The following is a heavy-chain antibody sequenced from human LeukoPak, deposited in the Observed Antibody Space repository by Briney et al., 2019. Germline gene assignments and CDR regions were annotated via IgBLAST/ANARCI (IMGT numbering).Heavy chain of an antibody. CDR2: ISSSSSYI. J-gene: IGHJ4*02. Sequence: GGSLRLSCAASGFTFSNYAMHWVRQAPGKGLEWVSSISSSSSYIYYADSVKGRFTISRDNAKNSLYLQMNSLRAEDTAVYYCARASVILPDYWGQGTLVTVSS. CDR1: GFTFSNYA. V-gene: IGHV3-21*01. D-gene: IGHD2-21*01. CDR3: ARASVILPDY.